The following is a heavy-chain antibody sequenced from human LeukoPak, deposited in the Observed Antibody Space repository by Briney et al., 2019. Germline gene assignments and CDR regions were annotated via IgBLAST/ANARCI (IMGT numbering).Heavy chain of an antibody. J-gene: IGHJ5*02. CDR1: GGTFSIYA. V-gene: IGHV1-69*13. Sequence: SVKVSCKSSGGTFSIYAISWVRQAPGQGLEWMGGIIPIFGTANYAQKYQGRVKITADESTSTAYMGLSSLRSEDTAVYYCARDHGGYSYLFDPWGQGTLVTVSS. CDR3: ARDHGGYSYLFDP. CDR2: IIPIFGTA. D-gene: IGHD5-18*01.